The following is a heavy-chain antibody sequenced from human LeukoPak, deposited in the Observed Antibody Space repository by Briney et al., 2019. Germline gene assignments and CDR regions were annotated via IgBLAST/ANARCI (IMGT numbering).Heavy chain of an antibody. V-gene: IGHV4-59*12. J-gene: IGHJ4*02. CDR3: ARDRLIGSGSLDY. CDR2: IYYSGNT. Sequence: PSETLSLTCTVSGGPISSSYWSWIRQPPGKGLEWIGFIYYSGNTNYNPSLKSRVIISVDTSKNQFSLKLRSVTAADTAVYYCARDRLIGSGSLDYWGQGTLVTVSS. D-gene: IGHD3-10*01. CDR1: GGPISSSY.